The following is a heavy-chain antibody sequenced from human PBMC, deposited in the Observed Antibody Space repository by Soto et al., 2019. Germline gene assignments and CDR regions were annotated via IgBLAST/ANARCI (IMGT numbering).Heavy chain of an antibody. V-gene: IGHV4-34*01. CDR1: GGSFSGYY. Sequence: SETLSLTCAVYGGSFSGYYWSWIRQPPGKGLEWIGEINHSGSTNYNPSLKSRVTISVDTSKNQFSLKLSSVTAADTAVYYCARPFNLVDTAMVTARGWFDPWGQGTLVTVSS. J-gene: IGHJ5*02. CDR3: ARPFNLVDTAMVTARGWFDP. CDR2: INHSGST. D-gene: IGHD5-18*01.